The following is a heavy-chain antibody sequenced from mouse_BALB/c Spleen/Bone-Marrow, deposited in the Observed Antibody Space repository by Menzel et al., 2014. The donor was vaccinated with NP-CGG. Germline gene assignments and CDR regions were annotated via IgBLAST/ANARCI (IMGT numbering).Heavy chain of an antibody. CDR3: ARDGVYGSHYYAMDY. J-gene: IGHJ4*01. CDR2: IWAGGST. D-gene: IGHD1-1*02. Sequence: QVQLQQPGPGLVAPSQSLSITCTVSGFSLTSYGVHWVRQPPGKGLEWLGVIWAGGSTNYNSALMSRLSISKDNSKSQVFLKMNSLQTDDTAMYYCARDGVYGSHYYAMDYRGQGTSVTVSS. V-gene: IGHV2-9*02. CDR1: GFSLTSYG.